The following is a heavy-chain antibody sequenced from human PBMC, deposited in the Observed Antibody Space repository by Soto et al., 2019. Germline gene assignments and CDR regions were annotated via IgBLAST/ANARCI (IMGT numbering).Heavy chain of an antibody. CDR3: ARLGYCSSSSCYYFDY. CDR2: IWYDGSNK. J-gene: IGHJ4*02. CDR1: GFTCSSYG. D-gene: IGHD2-2*03. Sequence: QVQLVESGGGVVQPGRSLRLSCAASGFTCSSYGMHWVRQAPGKGLECVAVIWYDGSNKYYADSVKGRFTISRDNSKNTLYLQMNSLRAEDTAVYYCARLGYCSSSSCYYFDYWGQGTLVTVSS. V-gene: IGHV3-33*01.